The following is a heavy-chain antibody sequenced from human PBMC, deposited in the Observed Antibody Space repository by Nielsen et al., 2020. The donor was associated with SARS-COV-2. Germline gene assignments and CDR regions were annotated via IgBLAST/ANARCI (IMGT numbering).Heavy chain of an antibody. CDR2: ISSSSSTI. CDR3: ARDAYGDLIYGMDV. V-gene: IGHV3-48*01. J-gene: IGHJ6*02. Sequence: GESLKISCAASGFTFSSYSMNWVRQAPGKGLEWVSYISSSSSTIYYADSVKGRFTISRDNAKNSLYLQMNTLRPEDTAVYSCARDAYGDLIYGMDVWGRGTTVTVSS. CDR1: GFTFSSYS. D-gene: IGHD4-17*01.